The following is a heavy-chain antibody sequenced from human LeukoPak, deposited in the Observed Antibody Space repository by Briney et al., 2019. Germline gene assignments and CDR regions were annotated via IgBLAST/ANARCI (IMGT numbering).Heavy chain of an antibody. Sequence: SETLSLTCTVSGGSISSSSYYWGWIRQPPGKGLEWIGSIYYSGSTYYNPSLKSRVTISVDSSKNQFSLQLSSVTAADTAVYYCARHSLATYGFDYWGQGTLVTVSS. J-gene: IGHJ4*02. V-gene: IGHV4-39*01. CDR1: GGSISSSSYY. CDR2: IYYSGST. CDR3: ARHSLATYGFDY. D-gene: IGHD4-17*01.